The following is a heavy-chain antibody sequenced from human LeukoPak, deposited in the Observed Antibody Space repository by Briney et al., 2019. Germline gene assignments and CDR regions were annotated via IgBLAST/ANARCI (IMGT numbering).Heavy chain of an antibody. Sequence: PGGSLRLSCAASGFTFSSYAMSWVRQAPGKGLEWVSAISGSGGSTYYADSVKGRFTISRDNSKNTLYLQMDSLRAEDTAVYYCAKDIKEEQQLVPYYYYYYGMDVWGQGTTVTVSS. CDR3: AKDIKEEQQLVPYYYYYYGMDV. D-gene: IGHD6-13*01. J-gene: IGHJ6*02. CDR2: ISGSGGST. CDR1: GFTFSSYA. V-gene: IGHV3-23*01.